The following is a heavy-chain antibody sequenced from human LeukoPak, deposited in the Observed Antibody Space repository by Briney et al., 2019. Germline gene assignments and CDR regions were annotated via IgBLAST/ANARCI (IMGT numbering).Heavy chain of an antibody. CDR1: GGSISSGGYY. J-gene: IGHJ4*02. Sequence: SETLSLTCTVSGGSISSGGYYWSWIRQPPGKGLEWIGYIYHSGSTYYNPSLKSRVTISVDTSKNQFSLKLSSVTAADTAVYYCARHAPRSRVVVIAIPFIGLPDYWGQGTLVTVSS. CDR3: ARHAPRSRVVVIAIPFIGLPDY. CDR2: IYHSGST. V-gene: IGHV4-30-2*01. D-gene: IGHD2-21*01.